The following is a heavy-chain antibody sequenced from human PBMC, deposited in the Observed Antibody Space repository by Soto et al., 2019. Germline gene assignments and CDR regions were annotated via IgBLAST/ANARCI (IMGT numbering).Heavy chain of an antibody. D-gene: IGHD1-26*01. V-gene: IGHV1-69*01. CDR3: ARGAEWELPSHNSFDY. CDR1: GGTFSSYA. Sequence: VKVSCKASGGTFSSYAISWVRQAPGQGLEWMGGIIPIFGTANYAQKFQGRVTITADESTSTAYMELSSLRSEDTAVYYCARGAEWELPSHNSFDYWGQGTLVTVSS. CDR2: IIPIFGTA. J-gene: IGHJ4*02.